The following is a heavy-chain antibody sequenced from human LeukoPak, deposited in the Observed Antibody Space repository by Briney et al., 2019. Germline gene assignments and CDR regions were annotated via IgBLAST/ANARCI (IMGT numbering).Heavy chain of an antibody. Sequence: PSETLSLTCTVSGGSISSYYWSWIRQPPGKGLEWIGYIYYSGSTNYNPSLKSRVTISVDTSKNQFSLKLSSVTAADTAVYYCARDLPNSRGSFDPWGQGTLVTVSS. D-gene: IGHD6-13*01. J-gene: IGHJ5*02. V-gene: IGHV4-59*01. CDR1: GGSISSYY. CDR3: ARDLPNSRGSFDP. CDR2: IYYSGST.